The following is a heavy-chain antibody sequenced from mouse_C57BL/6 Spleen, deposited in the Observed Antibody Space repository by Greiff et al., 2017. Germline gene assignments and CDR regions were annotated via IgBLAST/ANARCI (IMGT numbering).Heavy chain of an antibody. V-gene: IGHV1-53*01. Sequence: QVQLQQPGTELVKPGASVKLSCKASGYTFTSYWMHWVKQRPGQGLEWIGNINPSNGGTNYNEKFKSKATLTVDKSSSTAYMQLSSLTSEDSAVYYCARGIIDGSSYYWYFDVWGTGTTVTVSS. CDR3: ARGIIDGSSYYWYFDV. CDR2: INPSNGGT. J-gene: IGHJ1*03. D-gene: IGHD1-1*01. CDR1: GYTFTSYW.